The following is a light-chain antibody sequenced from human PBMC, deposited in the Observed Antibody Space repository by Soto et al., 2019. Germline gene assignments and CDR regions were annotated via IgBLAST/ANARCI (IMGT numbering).Light chain of an antibody. CDR1: QSVSSN. V-gene: IGKV3-15*01. CDR3: QQYNNWPGT. J-gene: IGKJ1*01. Sequence: EIVMTQSPANLSVSPGERATLSCRASQSVSSNLAWYQQKPGQAPRLLIYGASTRVTGIPARFSGGGSGTEFTLTISSLQSEDFAVYYCQQYNNWPGTFGQGTKVEIK. CDR2: GAS.